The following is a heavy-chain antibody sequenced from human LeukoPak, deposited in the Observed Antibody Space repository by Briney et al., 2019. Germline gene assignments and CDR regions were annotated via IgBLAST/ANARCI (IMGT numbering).Heavy chain of an antibody. V-gene: IGHV3-48*03. CDR1: GFTFSSYE. CDR3: ARDGRRDGYTPLRNYYYGMDV. J-gene: IGHJ6*02. Sequence: PGGSLRLSCAASGFTFSSYEMNWVRQAPGKGLEWVSYISSSGSTIYYADSVKGRFTISRDNAKNSLYLQLNSLRAEDTAVYYCARDGRRDGYTPLRNYYYGMDVWGQGTTVTVSS. D-gene: IGHD5-24*01. CDR2: ISSSGSTI.